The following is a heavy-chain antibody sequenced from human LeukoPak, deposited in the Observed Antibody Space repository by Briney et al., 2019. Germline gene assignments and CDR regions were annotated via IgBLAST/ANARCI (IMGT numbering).Heavy chain of an antibody. CDR2: IYYSGST. CDR3: ARLYYYGSGSSYFDY. Sequence: SETLSLTCTVSGGSISSYYWSWIRQPPGKGLEGIGYIYYSGSTNYNPSLKSRVTISVDTSKNQFSLTLSSVTAADTAVYYCARLYYYGSGSSYFDYWGQGTLVTVSS. J-gene: IGHJ4*02. V-gene: IGHV4-59*01. CDR1: GGSISSYY. D-gene: IGHD3-10*01.